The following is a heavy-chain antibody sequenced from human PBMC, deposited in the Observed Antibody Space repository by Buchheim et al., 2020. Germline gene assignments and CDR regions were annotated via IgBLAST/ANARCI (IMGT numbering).Heavy chain of an antibody. CDR2: INHSGST. CDR1: GGSFSGYY. CDR3: ARGYDFWSGNYYYMDV. J-gene: IGHJ6*03. V-gene: IGHV4-34*01. Sequence: QVQLQQWGAGLLKPSETLSLTCAVYGGSFSGYYWSWIRQPPGKGLEWIGEINHSGSTNYNPSLKSRVTISVDTSKHQFSLKLSSVTAADTAVYYCARGYDFWSGNYYYMDVWGKGTT. D-gene: IGHD3-3*01.